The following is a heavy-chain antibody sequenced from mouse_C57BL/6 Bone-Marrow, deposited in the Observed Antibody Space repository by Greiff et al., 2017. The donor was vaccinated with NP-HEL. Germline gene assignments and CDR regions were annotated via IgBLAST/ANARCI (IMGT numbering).Heavy chain of an antibody. D-gene: IGHD1-1*01. Sequence: DVMLVESGGGLVQPGGSLKLSCAASGFTFSDYYMYWVRQTPEKRLEWVAYISNGGGSTYYPETVKGRFTISRDNAKNTLYLQMSRLKSEDTAMYYCARHRNYYGSSLDYWGQGTTLTVSS. CDR1: GFTFSDYY. V-gene: IGHV5-12*01. CDR2: ISNGGGST. CDR3: ARHRNYYGSSLDY. J-gene: IGHJ2*01.